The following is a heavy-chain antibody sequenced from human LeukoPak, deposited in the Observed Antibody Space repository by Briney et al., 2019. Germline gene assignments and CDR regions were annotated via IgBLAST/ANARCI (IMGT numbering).Heavy chain of an antibody. J-gene: IGHJ4*02. V-gene: IGHV4-59*01. CDR1: DGSISGYY. CDR2: ISYSGST. D-gene: IGHD1-14*01. CDR3: ASGTYGTLFF. Sequence: PSETLSLTCTVSDGSISGYYWTWIRQPPGKGLEWIGYISYSGSTNYNPSLQSRVTMSVDSSKNQFSLQLSTVTAADTATYYCASGTYGTLFFWGQGTLVPVSS.